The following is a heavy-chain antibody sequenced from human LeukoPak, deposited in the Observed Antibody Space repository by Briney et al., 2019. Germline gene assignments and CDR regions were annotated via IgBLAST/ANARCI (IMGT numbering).Heavy chain of an antibody. CDR3: ARPYYYDSRIDP. J-gene: IGHJ5*02. CDR1: GGSISSGDYY. V-gene: IGHV4-30-4*01. CDR2: MYYSGST. D-gene: IGHD3-22*01. Sequence: PSQTLSLTCTVSGGSISSGDYYWSWIRQPPGKGLEWIAYMYYSGSTYYNPSLKSRVTMSADASKNQLSLKLSSVTAADTAVYYCARPYYYDSRIDPWGQGILVTVSS.